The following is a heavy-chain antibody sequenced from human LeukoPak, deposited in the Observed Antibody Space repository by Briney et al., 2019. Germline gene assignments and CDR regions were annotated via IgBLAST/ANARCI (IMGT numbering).Heavy chain of an antibody. CDR1: GYSFTSYW. CDR2: IYPGDSDT. Sequence: GESLKISCKGSGYSFTSYWIGWVRQMPGKGPEWMGIIYPGDSDTRYSPSFQGQVTISADKSISTAYLQWSSLKASDTAMYYCARPALRGARGYSYGYPFDYWGQGTLVTVSS. CDR3: ARPALRGARGYSYGYPFDY. D-gene: IGHD5-18*01. V-gene: IGHV5-51*01. J-gene: IGHJ4*02.